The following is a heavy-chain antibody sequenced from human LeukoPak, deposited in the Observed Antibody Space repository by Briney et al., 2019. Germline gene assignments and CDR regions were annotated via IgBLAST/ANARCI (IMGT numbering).Heavy chain of an antibody. CDR1: GGSISSSSYY. J-gene: IGHJ4*02. D-gene: IGHD6-19*01. V-gene: IGHV4-39*07. Sequence: SETLSLTCTVSGGSISSSSYYWGWIRQPPGKGLEWIGSIYYSGSTYYNPSLKSRVTISVDTSKNHFSLKVSSVTAADTAIYYCARFSSGWFYFDYWGQGTLVTVPS. CDR2: IYYSGST. CDR3: ARFSSGWFYFDY.